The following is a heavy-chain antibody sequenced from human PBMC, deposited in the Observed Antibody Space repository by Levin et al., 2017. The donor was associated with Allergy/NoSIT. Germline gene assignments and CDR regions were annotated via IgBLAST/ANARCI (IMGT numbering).Heavy chain of an antibody. CDR1: GLTFFNYG. V-gene: IGHV3-33*01. D-gene: IGHD5-12*01. Sequence: GESLKISCAASGLTFFNYGMHWVRQAPGKGLEWVAVIWSDGSKKYYADSVKGRFTVSRDDSKDTLYLQMNSVRADDTAVYYCARDRWGRSGYGGGFDYWDQGTLVTVSS. J-gene: IGHJ4*02. CDR3: ARDRWGRSGYGGGFDY. CDR2: IWSDGSKK.